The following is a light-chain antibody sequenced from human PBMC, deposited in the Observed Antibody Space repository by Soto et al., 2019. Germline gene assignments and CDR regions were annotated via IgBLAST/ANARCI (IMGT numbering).Light chain of an antibody. J-gene: IGLJ2*01. CDR2: EVS. Sequence: QSALTQPASVSGSPGQLITISCTGTNSDVGGYNYVSWYQQHPGKAPKLMIYEVSNRPSGVSNRFSGSKSGNTASLIISGLQAEDEAHYYCSSYTSSLTRVFGGGTKVTVL. V-gene: IGLV2-14*01. CDR1: NSDVGGYNY. CDR3: SSYTSSLTRV.